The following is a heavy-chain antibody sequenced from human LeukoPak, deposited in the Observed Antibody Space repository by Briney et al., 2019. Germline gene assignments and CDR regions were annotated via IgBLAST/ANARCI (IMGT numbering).Heavy chain of an antibody. CDR1: GGSISSYY. V-gene: IGHV4-59*01. CDR2: IYYSGST. J-gene: IGHJ4*02. D-gene: IGHD6-19*01. Sequence: PSETLSLTCTVSGGSISSYYWSWIRQPPGKGLEWIGYIYYSGSTNYNPSLKSRVTISVDTSKYQFSLKLSSVTAADTAVYYCARERGAGPFDYWGQGTLVTVSS. CDR3: ARERGAGPFDY.